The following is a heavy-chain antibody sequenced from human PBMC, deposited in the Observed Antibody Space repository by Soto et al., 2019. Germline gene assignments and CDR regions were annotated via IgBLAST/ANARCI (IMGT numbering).Heavy chain of an antibody. V-gene: IGHV3-33*01. J-gene: IGHJ4*02. D-gene: IGHD3-10*01. Sequence: HPGVSLRRSCAASGFTFSSYGMHWVRQAPGKGLEWVAVIWYDGSNKYYADSVKGRFTISRDNSKNTLYLQMNSLRAEDTAVYYCARDSPMVRGPDESTAFDYWGQGT. CDR2: IWYDGSNK. CDR3: ARDSPMVRGPDESTAFDY. CDR1: GFTFSSYG.